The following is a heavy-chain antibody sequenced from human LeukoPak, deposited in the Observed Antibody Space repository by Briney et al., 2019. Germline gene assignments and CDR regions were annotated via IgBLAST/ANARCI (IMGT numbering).Heavy chain of an antibody. CDR1: GGTFSSYA. J-gene: IGHJ4*02. Sequence: ASVKVSCKASGGTFSSYAISWVRQAPGQGLEWMGGIIPIFGTANYAQKFQGRVTITADKSTSTAYMELSSLRSEDTVVYYCARVASGSYFLFDYWGQGTLVTVSS. CDR3: ARVASGSYFLFDY. D-gene: IGHD1-26*01. CDR2: IIPIFGTA. V-gene: IGHV1-69*06.